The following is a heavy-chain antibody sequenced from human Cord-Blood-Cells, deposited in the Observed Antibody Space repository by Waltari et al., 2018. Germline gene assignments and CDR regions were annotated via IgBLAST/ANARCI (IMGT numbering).Heavy chain of an antibody. J-gene: IGHJ4*02. D-gene: IGHD5-18*01. V-gene: IGHV1-18*04. CDR3: ARGMDTAMGIRYLDY. CDR2: ISAYNGNT. Sequence: QVQLVQSGAGVKKPGASVKFSCRASGYPFTSYGFSWVRRAPGQGLEWMGWISAYNGNTNYAQKLQGRVTMTTDTSTSTAYMELRSLRSDDTAVYYCARGMDTAMGIRYLDYWGQGTLVTVSS. CDR1: GYPFTSYG.